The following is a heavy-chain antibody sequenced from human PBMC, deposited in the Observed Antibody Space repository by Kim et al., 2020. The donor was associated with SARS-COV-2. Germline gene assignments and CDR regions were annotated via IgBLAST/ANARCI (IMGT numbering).Heavy chain of an antibody. V-gene: IGHV7-4-1*02. J-gene: IGHJ6*03. CDR2: INTNTGNP. CDR1: GYTFTSYA. CDR3: ARDGTYYDFWSGYYLQGDYYYYYYMDV. Sequence: ASVKVSCKASGYTFTSYAMNWVRQAPGQGLEWMGWINTNTGNPTYAQGFTGRFVFSLDTSVSTAYLQISSLMAEDTAVYYCARDGTYYDFWSGYYLQGDYYYYYYMDVWGKGTTVTVSS. D-gene: IGHD3-3*01.